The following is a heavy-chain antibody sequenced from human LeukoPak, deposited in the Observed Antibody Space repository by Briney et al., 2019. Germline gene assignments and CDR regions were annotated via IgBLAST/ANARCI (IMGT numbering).Heavy chain of an antibody. V-gene: IGHV4-39*01. CDR3: ATCKVLSSSWYVGSSRVRFDP. Sequence: SETLSLTCTVSGGSISSSSYYWVWIRQPPGKGLEWIGSIYYSGNTYYNPSLKSRVTISVDTSKNQFSLRLSSVTAADTGVYYCATCKVLSSSWYVGSSRVRFDPWGQGTLVTVSS. J-gene: IGHJ5*02. D-gene: IGHD6-13*01. CDR1: GGSISSSSYY. CDR2: IYYSGNT.